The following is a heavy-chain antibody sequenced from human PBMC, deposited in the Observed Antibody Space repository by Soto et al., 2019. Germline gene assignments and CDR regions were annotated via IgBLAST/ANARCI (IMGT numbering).Heavy chain of an antibody. Sequence: SETLSLTCTVSGGSISSYYWSWIRQPPGKGLEWIGYIYYSGSTNYNPSLKSRVTISVDTSKNQFSLKLSSVTAADTAVYYCARELEGANYYYGMDVWGQGTTVTVSS. V-gene: IGHV4-59*01. CDR2: IYYSGST. J-gene: IGHJ6*02. CDR1: GGSISSYY. D-gene: IGHD1-26*01. CDR3: ARELEGANYYYGMDV.